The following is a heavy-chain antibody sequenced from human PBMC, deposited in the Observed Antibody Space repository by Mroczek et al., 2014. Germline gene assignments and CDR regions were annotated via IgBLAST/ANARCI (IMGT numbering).Heavy chain of an antibody. CDR2: ISYDGSNK. CDR3: ARGDWELPLGDYYYGMDV. Sequence: VQLVESGGGVVQPGRSLRLSCAASGFTFSSYAMHWVRQAPGKGLEWVAVISYDGSNKYYADSVKGRFTISRDNSKNTLYLQMNSLRAEDTAVYYCARGDWELPLGDYYYGMDVWGQGTTVTVSS. CDR1: GFTFSSYA. J-gene: IGHJ6*02. V-gene: IGHV3-30-3*01. D-gene: IGHD1-26*01.